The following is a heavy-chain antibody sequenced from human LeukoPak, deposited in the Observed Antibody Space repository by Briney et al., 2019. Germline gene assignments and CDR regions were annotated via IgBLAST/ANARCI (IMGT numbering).Heavy chain of an antibody. D-gene: IGHD3-16*02. CDR3: ARNGLLRGYRTWFDS. CDR1: EFTFSNYA. J-gene: IGHJ5*01. Sequence: PGGSLRLSCAASEFTFSNYAMHWVRQAPGKGLEWVAVISYDGRNKDYADPVKGRFTISRDNSQNTLYLQMNSLRTEGSAVYSCARNGLLRGYRTWFDSWGQGTLVTVSS. CDR2: ISYDGRNK. V-gene: IGHV3-30*01.